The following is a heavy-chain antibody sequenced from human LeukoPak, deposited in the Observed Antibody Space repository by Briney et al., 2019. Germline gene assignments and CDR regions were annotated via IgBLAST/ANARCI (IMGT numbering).Heavy chain of an antibody. Sequence: SETLSLTCTVSGGSISSYYWSWIRQPPGKGLEWIGYIYYSGSTNYNPSLKSRVTISVDTSKNQFSLKLSSVTAADTAVYYCARLAYEGSYYYVMTSGAKGPRSPSP. CDR1: GGSISSYY. J-gene: IGHJ6*02. D-gene: IGHD5-12*01. CDR2: IYYSGST. V-gene: IGHV4-59*08. CDR3: ARLAYEGSYYYVMTS.